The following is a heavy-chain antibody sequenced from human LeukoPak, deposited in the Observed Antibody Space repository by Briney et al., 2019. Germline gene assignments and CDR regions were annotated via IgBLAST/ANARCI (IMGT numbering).Heavy chain of an antibody. V-gene: IGHV5-51*01. J-gene: IGHJ6*03. CDR3: ARQGGHSCGALCAHFYYMDF. CDR2: IYPPDSDT. Sequence: GESLKISCNAAQYISTYYWISWVRQMPGKGLEWMGIIYPPDSDTKYSPSFQGQVTMSVDMSTSTAYLQWTSLKASDTAMYYCARQGGHSCGALCAHFYYMDFWGEGTAVTVSS. D-gene: IGHD3-10*01. CDR1: QYISTYYW.